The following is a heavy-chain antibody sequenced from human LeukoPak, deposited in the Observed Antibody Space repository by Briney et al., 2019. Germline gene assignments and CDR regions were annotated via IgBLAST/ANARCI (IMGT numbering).Heavy chain of an antibody. V-gene: IGHV3-9*01. CDR2: LRWNSDNI. J-gene: IGHJ4*02. CDR3: AKDFNDRSGFDY. Sequence: PGRSLRLSCAASGFTFDDYAMHWVRQAPGKGLEWVAGLRWNSDNIVYVDSVKGRFSISRDNAKNSLYLQMNSLKPEDTGLYFCAKDFNDRSGFDYWGQGTLVTVSS. D-gene: IGHD1-1*01. CDR1: GFTFDDYA.